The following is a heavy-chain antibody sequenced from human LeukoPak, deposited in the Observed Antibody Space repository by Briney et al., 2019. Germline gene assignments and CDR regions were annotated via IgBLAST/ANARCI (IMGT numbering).Heavy chain of an antibody. J-gene: IGHJ6*02. Sequence: PGGSLRLSCAASGFTFSSYAMSWVRQAPGKGLEWVSAISGSGGSTYYADSVKGRFTISRDNSKNTLYLQMNSLRAEDTAVYYCAKDPSVLWFGESYWDSYGMDVWGQGTTVTVSS. D-gene: IGHD3-10*01. CDR3: AKDPSVLWFGESYWDSYGMDV. CDR1: GFTFSSYA. V-gene: IGHV3-23*01. CDR2: ISGSGGST.